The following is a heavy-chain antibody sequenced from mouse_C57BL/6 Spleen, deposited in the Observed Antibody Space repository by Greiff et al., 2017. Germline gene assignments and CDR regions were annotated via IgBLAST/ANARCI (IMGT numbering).Heavy chain of an antibody. D-gene: IGHD2-4*01. CDR2: IDPSDSYT. CDR3: ARKVYYDYTGFAY. V-gene: IGHV1-50*01. Sequence: VQLQQPGAELVKPGASVKLSCKASGYTFTSYWMQWVKQRPGQGLEWIGEIDPSDSYTNYNQKFKGKATLTVDTSSSTAYMQLSSLTSEDSAVYYCARKVYYDYTGFAYWGQGTLVTVSA. CDR1: GYTFTSYW. J-gene: IGHJ3*01.